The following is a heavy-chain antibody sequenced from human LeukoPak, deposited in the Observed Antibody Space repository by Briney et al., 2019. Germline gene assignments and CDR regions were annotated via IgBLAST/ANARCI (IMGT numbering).Heavy chain of an antibody. CDR3: AGTMVRGVIIWFDP. J-gene: IGHJ5*02. CDR2: INHSGST. D-gene: IGHD3-10*01. Sequence: SETLSLTCAVYGGSFSGYYWSWIRQPPGKGLEWIGEINHSGSTNYNPSLKSRVTISVDTSKNQFSLKLSSVTAADTAVYYCAGTMVRGVIIWFDPWGQGTLVTVSS. V-gene: IGHV4-34*01. CDR1: GGSFSGYY.